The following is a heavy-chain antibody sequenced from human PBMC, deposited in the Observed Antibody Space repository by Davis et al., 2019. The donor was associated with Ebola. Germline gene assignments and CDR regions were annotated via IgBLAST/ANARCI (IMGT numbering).Heavy chain of an antibody. J-gene: IGHJ4*02. D-gene: IGHD2-15*01. CDR3: AHLGPQRYCSGGGCHGYLDY. CDR2: IIPVFRTA. Sequence: AASVTVSCKAVGDTLTSYAMTWVRQAPGQGLEWMGGIIPVFRTASYAQKFQGRVTITADEPTRTAYMELDGLISEDTAVYYCAHLGPQRYCSGGGCHGYLDYWGQGTLVTVSS. V-gene: IGHV1-69*13. CDR1: GDTLTSYA.